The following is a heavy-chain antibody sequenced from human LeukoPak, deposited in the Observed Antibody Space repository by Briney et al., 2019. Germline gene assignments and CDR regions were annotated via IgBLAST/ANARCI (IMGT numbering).Heavy chain of an antibody. Sequence: SETLSLTCTVSGGSISSYYWSWIRQPPGKGLEWIGYIYYSGGTNYNPSLKSRVTISVDTSKNQLSLKLTSVTAADTAVYYCARETSQKGAHYMDVWGKGTTVTISS. D-gene: IGHD3-16*01. V-gene: IGHV4-59*01. J-gene: IGHJ6*03. CDR1: GGSISSYY. CDR3: ARETSQKGAHYMDV. CDR2: IYYSGGT.